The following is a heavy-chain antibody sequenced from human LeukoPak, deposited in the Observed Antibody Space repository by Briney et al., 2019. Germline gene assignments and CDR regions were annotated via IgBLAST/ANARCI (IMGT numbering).Heavy chain of an antibody. CDR2: IYYSGST. Sequence: KTSETLSLTCTVSGGSISSYYWSWIRQPPGKGLEWIGYIYYSGSTNYNPSLKSRVTISVDTSKNQFSLKLSSVTAADTAVYYCAIASGAKRPYAFDIWGQGTMVTVSS. CDR1: GGSISSYY. V-gene: IGHV4-59*01. D-gene: IGHD1-26*01. J-gene: IGHJ3*02. CDR3: AIASGAKRPYAFDI.